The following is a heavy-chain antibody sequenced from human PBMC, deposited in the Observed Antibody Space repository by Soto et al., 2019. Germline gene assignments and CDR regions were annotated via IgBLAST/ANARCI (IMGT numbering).Heavy chain of an antibody. CDR2: IYYSGST. CDR3: ARHSIVATSYVDY. V-gene: IGHV4-39*01. CDR1: GGSISSSSYY. D-gene: IGHD5-12*01. Sequence: SLTCTVSGGSISSSSYYWGWIRQPPGKGLEWIGSIYYSGSTYYNPSLKSRVTISVDTSKNQFSLKLSSVTAADTAVYYCARHSIVATSYVDYWGQGTLVTVSS. J-gene: IGHJ4*02.